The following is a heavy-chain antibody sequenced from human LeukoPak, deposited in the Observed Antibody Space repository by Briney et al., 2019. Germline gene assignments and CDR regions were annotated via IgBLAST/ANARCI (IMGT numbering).Heavy chain of an antibody. V-gene: IGHV3-66*01. CDR2: VYSGGST. D-gene: IGHD5-24*01. Sequence: PGGSLRLSCAASGXTVSSNYVSWVRQAPGKGLEWVSVVYSGGSTYYADSVKGRFTISRDNSKNTLYLQMNSLRAEDTAVYYCARGLENRDGYNPYWGQGTLVTVSS. CDR3: ARGLENRDGYNPY. J-gene: IGHJ4*02. CDR1: GXTVSSNY.